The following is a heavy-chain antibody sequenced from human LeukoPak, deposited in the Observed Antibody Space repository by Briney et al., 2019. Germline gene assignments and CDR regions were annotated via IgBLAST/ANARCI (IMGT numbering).Heavy chain of an antibody. CDR1: GFTFSSYE. J-gene: IGHJ6*04. Sequence: GGSLRLSCAASGFTFSSYEMNSVRQAPGKGLEGVSYICSSGSTIYYADSVRGRFTLSRDNAKKSLYLQMKSLRAENTAHYYTSELGITMIGGVWGKGTTVTISS. CDR2: ICSSGSTI. D-gene: IGHD3-10*02. V-gene: IGHV3-48*03. CDR3: SELGITMIGGV.